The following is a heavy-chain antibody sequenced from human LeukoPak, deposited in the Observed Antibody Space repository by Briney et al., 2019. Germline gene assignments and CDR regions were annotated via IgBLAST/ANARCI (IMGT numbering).Heavy chain of an antibody. Sequence: GGSLRLSCVVSGFTFSSYSKNWVRQAPGEGLEWISYISSSSTTIYYADSVKGRFTISRDNAKNSLYLQMNSLRDEDTAVYYCARDLYFWGQGTLVTVSS. D-gene: IGHD2-15*01. V-gene: IGHV3-48*02. CDR3: ARDLYF. J-gene: IGHJ4*02. CDR1: GFTFSSYS. CDR2: ISSSSTTI.